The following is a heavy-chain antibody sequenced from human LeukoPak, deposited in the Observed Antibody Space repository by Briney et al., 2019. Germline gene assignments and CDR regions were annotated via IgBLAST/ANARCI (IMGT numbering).Heavy chain of an antibody. J-gene: IGHJ4*02. D-gene: IGHD1-26*01. CDR3: ARLGATSPFRSDY. V-gene: IGHV4-39*01. Sequence: NASETLSLTCTVSGGSISSSRYYWGWIRQPPGKGLEWIGSIYYSGSTYYNPSLKSRVTISVDTSKNQFSLKLSSVTAADTAVYYCARLGATSPFRSDYWGQGTLVTVSS. CDR1: GGSISSSRYY. CDR2: IYYSGST.